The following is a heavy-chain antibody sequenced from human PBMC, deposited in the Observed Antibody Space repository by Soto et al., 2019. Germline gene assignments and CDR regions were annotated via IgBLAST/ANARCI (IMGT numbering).Heavy chain of an antibody. CDR2: ISGSGIST. J-gene: IGHJ2*01. CDR1: GFTFRSYA. CDR3: AKEPVGPDWYFDL. V-gene: IGHV3-23*01. Sequence: DVQLLESGGGLVQPGGSLRLSCTASGFTFRSYAMSWVRQAPGKGLEWVSGISGSGISTHYADSVKGRFTVSRDNSKNTSYLQMTSLRAKDTAVYNCAKEPVGPDWYFDLWGRGTPVTVSS.